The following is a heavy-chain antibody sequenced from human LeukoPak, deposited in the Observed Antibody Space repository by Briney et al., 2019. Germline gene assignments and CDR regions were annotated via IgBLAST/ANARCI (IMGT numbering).Heavy chain of an antibody. CDR1: GGSFSGYY. D-gene: IGHD3-10*01. V-gene: IGHV4-34*01. CDR2: INHSGST. CDR3: ARGYSTGSYYNVRYYFDY. J-gene: IGHJ4*02. Sequence: SETLSLTCAVCGGSFSGYYWSWIRQPPGKGLEWIGEINHSGSTNYNPSLKSRVTISVDTSKNQFSLKLSSVTAADTAVYYCARGYSTGSYYNVRYYFDYWGQGTLVTVSS.